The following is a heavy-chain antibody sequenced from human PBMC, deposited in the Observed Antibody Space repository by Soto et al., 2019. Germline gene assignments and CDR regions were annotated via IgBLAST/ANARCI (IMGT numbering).Heavy chain of an antibody. CDR3: ARQAPHSSGWFWFDP. CDR1: GGSISSYY. CDR2: IYYSGST. J-gene: IGHJ5*02. Sequence: QVQLQESGPGLVKPSETLSLTCTVSGGSISSYYWSWIRQPPGKGLEWIGYIYYSGSTSYNPSLRSRVTISVDTSKNQFSLKLSSGTAADTAVYYCARQAPHSSGWFWFDPWGQGTLVTVSS. D-gene: IGHD6-19*01. V-gene: IGHV4-59*08.